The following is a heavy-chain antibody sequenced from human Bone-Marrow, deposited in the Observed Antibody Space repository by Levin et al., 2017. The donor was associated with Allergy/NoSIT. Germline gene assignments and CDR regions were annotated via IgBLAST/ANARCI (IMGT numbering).Heavy chain of an antibody. V-gene: IGHV3-64D*06. Sequence: PGGSLRLSCSASGFTFSNFAMHWVRQAPGKGLEFVSAISSPGSSIYYADSVKGRFTISRDNSKNTLYLQMSSLRAEDTAVYYCVKDRKVYASGSLGYWGQGTLVTVSS. CDR3: VKDRKVYASGSLGY. D-gene: IGHD5/OR15-5a*01. CDR2: ISSPGSSI. CDR1: GFTFSNFA. J-gene: IGHJ4*02.